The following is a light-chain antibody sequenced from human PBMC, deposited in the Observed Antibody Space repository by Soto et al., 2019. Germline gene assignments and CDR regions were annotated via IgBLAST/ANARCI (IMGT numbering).Light chain of an antibody. J-gene: IGKJ1*01. CDR2: GAS. Sequence: EVVMTQSPAILSVSPGERSTLSCRASQSVGINVAWYQQKPGQXPRXXIYGASTRATGSPDRFSASGSATEFTLTISSLLSEDFAVYYCQQYNDWPRTFGQGTKVDIK. V-gene: IGKV3-15*01. CDR3: QQYNDWPRT. CDR1: QSVGIN.